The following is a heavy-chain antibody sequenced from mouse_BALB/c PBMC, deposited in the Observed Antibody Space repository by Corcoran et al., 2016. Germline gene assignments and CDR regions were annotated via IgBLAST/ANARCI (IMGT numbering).Heavy chain of an antibody. Sequence: EVQLQQAGAELVKPGASVKLSCTASGINIKDTYMHWVKQRPEQGLEWIGRIDPANGNTKYDPKFQGKATITADTSSNTAYLQLSSLTSEDTAVYYCAYGSSYFDYWGQGTTLTVSS. D-gene: IGHD1-1*01. V-gene: IGHV14-3*02. CDR1: GINIKDTY. CDR2: IDPANGNT. J-gene: IGHJ2*01. CDR3: AYGSSYFDY.